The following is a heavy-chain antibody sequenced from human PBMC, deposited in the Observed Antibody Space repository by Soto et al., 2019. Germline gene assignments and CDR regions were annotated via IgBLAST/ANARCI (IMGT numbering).Heavy chain of an antibody. Sequence: QVQLVQSGAEVKKPGSSVKVSCKASGGTFSSYAISWVRQAPGQGLEWMGWIVPIFGTANYAQKFQGRVTITAHEATSTAYMELSSLRSEDTAVYYCASGRRYYYYGMDVWGQGTTVTVSS. V-gene: IGHV1-69*12. CDR2: IVPIFGTA. CDR1: GGTFSSYA. CDR3: ASGRRYYYYGMDV. J-gene: IGHJ6*02.